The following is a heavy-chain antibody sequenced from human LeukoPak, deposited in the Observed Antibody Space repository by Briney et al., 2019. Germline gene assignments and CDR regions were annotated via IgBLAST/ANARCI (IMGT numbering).Heavy chain of an antibody. CDR3: ARGLDYDFWSGLTS. J-gene: IGHJ4*02. D-gene: IGHD3-3*01. Sequence: SETLSLTCTVSGGSISSYYWSWIRQPPGKGLEWIGYIYYSGSTNYNPSLKSRVTISVDTSKNQFSLKLSSVTAADTAVYYCARGLDYDFWSGLTSWGQGTLVTVSS. CDR2: IYYSGST. CDR1: GGSISSYY. V-gene: IGHV4-59*01.